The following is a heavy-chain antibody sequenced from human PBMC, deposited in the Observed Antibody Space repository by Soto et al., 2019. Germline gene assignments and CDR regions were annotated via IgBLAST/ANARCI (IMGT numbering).Heavy chain of an antibody. J-gene: IGHJ6*02. CDR2: ISYDGSNK. D-gene: IGHD3-22*01. Sequence: GGSLRLSCAASGFTFSSYGMHWVRQAPGKGLEWVAVISYDGSNKYYADSVKGRFTISRDNSKNTLYLQMNSLRAEDTAVYYCAKSELYYYDSSGYQTHYYYYGMDVWGQGTTVTVSS. CDR1: GFTFSSYG. V-gene: IGHV3-30*18. CDR3: AKSELYYYDSSGYQTHYYYYGMDV.